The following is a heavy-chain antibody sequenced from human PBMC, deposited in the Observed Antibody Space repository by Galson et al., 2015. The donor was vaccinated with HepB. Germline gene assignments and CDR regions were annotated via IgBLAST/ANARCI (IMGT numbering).Heavy chain of an antibody. CDR3: VKRRMEQWLVPDDYFDY. CDR2: ISSNGGST. V-gene: IGHV3-64D*06. J-gene: IGHJ4*02. CDR1: GFTFSSYA. Sequence: SLRLSCAASGFTFSSYAMHWVRQAPGKGLEYVSAISSNGGSTYYADSVKGRFTISRDNSKNTLYLQMSSLRAEDTAVYYCVKRRMEQWLVPDDYFDYWGQGTLVTVSS. D-gene: IGHD6-19*01.